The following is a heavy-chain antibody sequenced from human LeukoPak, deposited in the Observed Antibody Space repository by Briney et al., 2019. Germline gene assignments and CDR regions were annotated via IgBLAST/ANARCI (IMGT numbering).Heavy chain of an antibody. CDR1: GFTFSSYG. Sequence: GGSLRLSCAASGFTFSSYGMHWVRQAPGKGPEWVAVIWYDGSNKYYADSVKGRFTISRDNSKNTLYLQMNSLRAEDTAVYYCARGPYYYGSGTLDYWGQGTLVTVSS. V-gene: IGHV3-33*01. CDR3: ARGPYYYGSGTLDY. J-gene: IGHJ4*02. D-gene: IGHD3-10*01. CDR2: IWYDGSNK.